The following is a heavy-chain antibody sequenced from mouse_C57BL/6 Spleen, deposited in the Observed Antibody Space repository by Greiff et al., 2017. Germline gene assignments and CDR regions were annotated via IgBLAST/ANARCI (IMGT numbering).Heavy chain of an antibody. V-gene: IGHV1-50*01. CDR3: ARSGGNYGYFDV. D-gene: IGHD2-1*01. CDR1: GYTFTSYW. J-gene: IGHJ1*03. CDR2: IDPSASYT. Sequence: VQLQQPGAELVKPGASVKLSCKASGYTFTSYWMPWVKQRPGQGLEWIGEIDPSASYTNYNQKFKGKATLTVDTSSSTAYMQLSSLTSEDSAVYYCARSGGNYGYFDVWGTGTTVTVSS.